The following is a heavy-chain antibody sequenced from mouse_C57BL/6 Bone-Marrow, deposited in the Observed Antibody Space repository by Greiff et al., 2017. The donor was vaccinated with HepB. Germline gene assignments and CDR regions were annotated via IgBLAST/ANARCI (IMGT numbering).Heavy chain of an antibody. V-gene: IGHV14-4*01. CDR2: IDPENGDT. D-gene: IGHD2-12*01. J-gene: IGHJ2*01. CDR1: GFNIKDDY. CDR3: TGETTFFDY. Sequence: VQLQQSGAELVRPGASVKLSCTASGFNIKDDYMHWVKQRPEQGLEWIGWIDPENGDTEYASKFQGKATITADTSSNTAYLQLSSLTSEDTAVYYFTGETTFFDYWGQGTTLTVSS.